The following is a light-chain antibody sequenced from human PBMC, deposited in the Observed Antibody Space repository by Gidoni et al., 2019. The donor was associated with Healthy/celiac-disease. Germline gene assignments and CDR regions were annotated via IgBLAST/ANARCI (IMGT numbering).Light chain of an antibody. V-gene: IGKV3-20*01. CDR2: GAS. J-gene: IGKJ3*01. CDR1: QSVSSSY. Sequence: EMVWTKSPGTLSWSPGEGATLSCRASQSVSSSYLAWYQQKPGQAPRLLIYGASSRATGIPDRFSGSGSGTDFTLTISRLEPEDFAVYYCQQYGSSPLTFGPGTKVDIK. CDR3: QQYGSSPLT.